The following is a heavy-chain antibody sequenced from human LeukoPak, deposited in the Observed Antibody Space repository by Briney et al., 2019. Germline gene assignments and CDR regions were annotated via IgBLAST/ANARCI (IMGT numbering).Heavy chain of an antibody. J-gene: IGHJ4*02. Sequence: GGSLRLSCATSGFTFSPYWMNCVPEAPGGGVEWVANVNPDGSETYYLEFVKGRFTISRDNVKNSLYLLMNSLRAEDTAVYYCGRWGIEAAIDYWGQGTLVTVSS. CDR1: GFTFSPYW. D-gene: IGHD2-2*01. CDR3: GRWGIEAAIDY. CDR2: VNPDGSET. V-gene: IGHV3-7*01.